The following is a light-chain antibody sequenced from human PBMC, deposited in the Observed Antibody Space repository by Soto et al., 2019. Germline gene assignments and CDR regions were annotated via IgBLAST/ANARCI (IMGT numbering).Light chain of an antibody. Sequence: DIQMTQSPSTLPASVGDRVTISCRASQTVERWLAWYQQKPGKAPKLLISDVSSLERGVPLRFSGSGSATEFTLTMSGLQSDDFATYYCQQYKDYVWTFGQGTKV. CDR1: QTVERW. J-gene: IGKJ1*01. CDR3: QQYKDYVWT. CDR2: DVS. V-gene: IGKV1-5*01.